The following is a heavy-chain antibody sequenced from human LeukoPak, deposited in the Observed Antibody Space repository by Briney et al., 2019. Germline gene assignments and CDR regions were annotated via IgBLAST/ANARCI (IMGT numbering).Heavy chain of an antibody. D-gene: IGHD3-10*01. CDR3: ARAGSYYYGPGWFDP. V-gene: IGHV1-3*01. J-gene: IGHJ5*02. Sequence: PWASVKVSCKASGYTFTSYAMHWVRQAPGQRLEWMGWINAGNGNTKYSQKFQGRVTITRDTSASTAYMEPSSLRSEDTAVYYCARAGSYYYGPGWFDPWGEGTLVTVSS. CDR1: GYTFTSYA. CDR2: INAGNGNT.